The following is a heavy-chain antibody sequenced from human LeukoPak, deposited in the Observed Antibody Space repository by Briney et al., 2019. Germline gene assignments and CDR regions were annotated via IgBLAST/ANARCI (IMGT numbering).Heavy chain of an antibody. CDR2: IRSKANSYAT. CDR3: TSEIEYGSSTFDY. D-gene: IGHD6-6*01. CDR1: GFTFSGSA. V-gene: IGHV3-73*01. Sequence: GGSLRLSCAASGFTFSGSAMHWVRQASGKGLEWVGRIRSKANSYATAYAASVKGRFTISRDDSKNTAYLQMNSLKTEDTAVYYCTSEIEYGSSTFDYWGQGTLVTVSS. J-gene: IGHJ4*02.